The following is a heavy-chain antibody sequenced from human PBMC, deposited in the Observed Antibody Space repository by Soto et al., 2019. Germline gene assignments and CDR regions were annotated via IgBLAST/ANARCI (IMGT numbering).Heavy chain of an antibody. D-gene: IGHD3-9*01. CDR2: IYPGDSDI. CDR1: GSRFTSYG. J-gene: IGHJ6*02. CDR3: ARMPSKLQYFGLYYYYGMDV. V-gene: IGHV5-51*01. Sequence: GESLKISCTGSGSRFTSYGIGWVRQMPGKGLEWMGIIYPGDSDIRYSPSFQGHVTISADRSISTAYLQWSSLSAGATAKYYCARMPSKLQYFGLYYYYGMDVWGQGTTVTVSS.